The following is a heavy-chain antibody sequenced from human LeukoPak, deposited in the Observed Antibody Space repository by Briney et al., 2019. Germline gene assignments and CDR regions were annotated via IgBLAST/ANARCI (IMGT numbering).Heavy chain of an antibody. Sequence: ASVKVSCKVSGYTLTELSMHWVRQAPGKGLEWMGGFDPEDGETIYAQKFQGRVTMTEDTSTDTAYMELSSLRSEDTAVYYCATDRWELPGLDYWGQGTLVTVSS. J-gene: IGHJ4*02. CDR2: FDPEDGET. V-gene: IGHV1-24*01. D-gene: IGHD1-26*01. CDR1: GYTLTELS. CDR3: ATDRWELPGLDY.